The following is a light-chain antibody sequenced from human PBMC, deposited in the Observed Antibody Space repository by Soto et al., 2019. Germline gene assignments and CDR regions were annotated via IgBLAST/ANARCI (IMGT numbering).Light chain of an antibody. CDR1: QSVRSN. J-gene: IGKJ1*01. CDR3: QQYGSSGT. CDR2: GAS. Sequence: EVVMTQSPATLSVSPGERVTLSLRASQSVRSNLAWYQQKPGQAPRLLIYGASTRATGIPARFSGSGSGTEFTLTISRLEPEDFAVYYCQQYGSSGTFGQGTKVDIK. V-gene: IGKV3-15*01.